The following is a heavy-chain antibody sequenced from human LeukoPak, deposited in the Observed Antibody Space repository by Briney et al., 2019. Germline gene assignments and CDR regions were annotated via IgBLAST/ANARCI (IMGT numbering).Heavy chain of an antibody. D-gene: IGHD4-17*01. Sequence: PSETLSLTCSVYSGSFSGYYWSWIRQPPGKGLEWIGEINHSGSTNYNPSLKSRVTISVDTSKNQFSLKLSSVTAADTAVYYCASRTTYGDYVRNFDYWGQGTLVTVSS. V-gene: IGHV4-34*01. J-gene: IGHJ4*02. CDR1: SGSFSGYY. CDR3: ASRTTYGDYVRNFDY. CDR2: INHSGST.